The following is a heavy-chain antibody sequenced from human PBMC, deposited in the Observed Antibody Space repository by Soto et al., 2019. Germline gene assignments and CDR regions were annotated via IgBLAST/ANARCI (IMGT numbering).Heavy chain of an antibody. CDR1: GGSISSYY. CDR3: AREAGEGPEAGTTAFDI. CDR2: IYYSGST. J-gene: IGHJ3*02. D-gene: IGHD1-7*01. V-gene: IGHV4-59*01. Sequence: SQTLSLTCTVSGGSISSYYWSWIRQPPGKGLEWIGYIYYSGSTNYNPSHKSRVTISVDTSKNQFSLKLSSVTAADTAVYYCAREAGEGPEAGTTAFDIWGQGTMVTVSS.